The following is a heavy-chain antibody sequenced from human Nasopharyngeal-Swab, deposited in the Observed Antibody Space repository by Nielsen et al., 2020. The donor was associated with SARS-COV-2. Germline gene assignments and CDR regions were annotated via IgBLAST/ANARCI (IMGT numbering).Heavy chain of an antibody. Sequence: ASVKVSCKASGYTFTSYDINWVRQATGQGLEWMGWMNPNSGNTGYAQKFQGRATMTRNTSISTAYMELSSLRSEDTAVYYCARAPTNYYYYYMDVWGKGTTVTVSS. J-gene: IGHJ6*03. CDR1: GYTFTSYD. CDR3: ARAPTNYYYYYMDV. D-gene: IGHD5-24*01. V-gene: IGHV1-8*01. CDR2: MNPNSGNT.